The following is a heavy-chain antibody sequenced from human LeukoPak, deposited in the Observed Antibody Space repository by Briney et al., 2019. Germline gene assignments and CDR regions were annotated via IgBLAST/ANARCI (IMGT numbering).Heavy chain of an antibody. D-gene: IGHD3-10*01. J-gene: IGHJ4*02. CDR1: GGSISNYY. Sequence: SETLSLTCTVSGGSISNYYWSWIRQPPGKGLEWIACIYYSGITNYNPSLKSRVTISVDTSKNQFSLKLSSVTAADTAVYYCVRDWGDNEGYYFDYWGQGTLVTVSS. CDR2: IYYSGIT. CDR3: VRDWGDNEGYYFDY. V-gene: IGHV4-59*01.